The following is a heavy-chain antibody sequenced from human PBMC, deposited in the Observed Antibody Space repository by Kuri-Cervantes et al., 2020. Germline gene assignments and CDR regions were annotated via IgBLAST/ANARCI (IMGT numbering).Heavy chain of an antibody. J-gene: IGHJ4*02. CDR2: IKQDGSEK. CDR1: GFTFSNYW. V-gene: IGHV3-7*01. Sequence: GGSLRLSCASSGFTFSNYWMSWVRQAPGKGLEWVANIKQDGSEKDYVDSVKGRFTISRDNAKNSLYLQLEALRAADTAVYYCARDGFSYGMTSFDYWGRGTLVTVSS. D-gene: IGHD3-16*01. CDR3: ARDGFSYGMTSFDY.